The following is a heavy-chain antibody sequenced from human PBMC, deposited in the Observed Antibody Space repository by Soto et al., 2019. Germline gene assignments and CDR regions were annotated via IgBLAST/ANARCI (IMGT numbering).Heavy chain of an antibody. D-gene: IGHD3-3*01. J-gene: IGHJ6*02. CDR1: GYTFTGYY. V-gene: IGHV1-2*04. CDR2: INPNSGGT. Sequence: ASVKVSCKASGYTFTGYYMHWVRQAPGQGLEWMGWINPNSGGTNYAQKFQGWVTMTRDTSISTAYMELSRLRSDDTAVYYCARGGLTIFGVVPMDVWGQGTTVTVS. CDR3: ARGGLTIFGVVPMDV.